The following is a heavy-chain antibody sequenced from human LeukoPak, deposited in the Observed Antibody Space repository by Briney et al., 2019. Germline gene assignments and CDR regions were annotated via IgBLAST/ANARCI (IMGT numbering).Heavy chain of an antibody. V-gene: IGHV3-33*06. CDR1: GFTFSTYL. Sequence: GGSLRLSCAASGFTFSTYLMHWVRQAPGKGLDWVAIIWHDGSTKYYADSVKGRFTISRDNSKNTMYLEMNSLRAEATALYFCAKSNGEWSRQHAFDFWGQGTMVTVSS. CDR3: AKSNGEWSRQHAFDF. J-gene: IGHJ3*01. CDR2: IWHDGSTK. D-gene: IGHD3-3*01.